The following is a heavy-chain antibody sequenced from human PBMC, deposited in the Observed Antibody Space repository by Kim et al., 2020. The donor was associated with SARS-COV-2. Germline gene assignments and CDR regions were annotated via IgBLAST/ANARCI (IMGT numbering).Heavy chain of an antibody. CDR3: ARKGGNWNYGWFDP. Sequence: VDSVKGRFTSSRDNAKNPLYLQRNSLGAEDTAVYYCARKGGNWNYGWFDPWGQGTLVTVSS. V-gene: IGHV3-7*01. D-gene: IGHD1-7*01. J-gene: IGHJ5*02.